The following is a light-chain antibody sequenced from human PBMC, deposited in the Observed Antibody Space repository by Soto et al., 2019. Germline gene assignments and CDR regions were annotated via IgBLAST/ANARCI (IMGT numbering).Light chain of an antibody. CDR1: SSDVGGYNY. Sequence: QSALTQPASVSGSPGQSITISCTGTSSDVGGYNYVSWYQQNPGKAPKLMIYEVSNRPSGVSNRFSGSKSANTASLTISGLQAEDEADYYCSSYISSSYYVFGTGTKLTVL. CDR3: SSYISSSYYV. V-gene: IGLV2-14*01. CDR2: EVS. J-gene: IGLJ1*01.